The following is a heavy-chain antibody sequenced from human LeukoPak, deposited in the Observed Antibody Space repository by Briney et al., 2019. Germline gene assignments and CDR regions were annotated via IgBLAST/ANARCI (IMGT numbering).Heavy chain of an antibody. CDR1: GGSISSGGYY. Sequence: SQTLSLTCTVSGGSISSGGYYWSWIRQHPGKGLEWIGYIYYSGSTYYNPSLKSRVTISVDTSKNQFSLKLSSVTAADTAVYHCARAYSSSWYPIDYWGQGTLVTVSS. CDR2: IYYSGST. J-gene: IGHJ4*02. D-gene: IGHD6-13*01. CDR3: ARAYSSSWYPIDY. V-gene: IGHV4-31*03.